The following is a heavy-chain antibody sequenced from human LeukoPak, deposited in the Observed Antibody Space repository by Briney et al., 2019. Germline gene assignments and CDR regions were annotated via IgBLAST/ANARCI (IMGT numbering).Heavy chain of an antibody. CDR3: ARRFGVGPRAFDI. V-gene: IGHV4-30-2*01. CDR1: GDSLSSSTCN. CDR2: ISQSGNS. D-gene: IGHD3-3*01. J-gene: IGHJ3*02. Sequence: PSQTLSLTCKVSGDSLSSSTCNWSWIRQPPGEGLEWIGYISQSGNSYFTPSLKSRATISVDRSKNQFSLTLTSVTAADTAVYYCARRFGVGPRAFDIWGQGTMVTVSS.